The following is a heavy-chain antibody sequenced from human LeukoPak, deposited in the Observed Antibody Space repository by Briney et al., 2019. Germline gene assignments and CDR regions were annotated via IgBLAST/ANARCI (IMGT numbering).Heavy chain of an antibody. Sequence: GGSLRLSCAASGFTFSSYAMHWVRQAPGKGLEYVSAISSNGGSTYYANSVKGRFTISRDNSKNTLYLQMGSLRAEDMAVYYCARDRAYCGGDCKIYDAFDIWGQGTMVTVSS. V-gene: IGHV3-64*01. CDR3: ARDRAYCGGDCKIYDAFDI. J-gene: IGHJ3*02. CDR1: GFTFSSYA. D-gene: IGHD2-21*02. CDR2: ISSNGGST.